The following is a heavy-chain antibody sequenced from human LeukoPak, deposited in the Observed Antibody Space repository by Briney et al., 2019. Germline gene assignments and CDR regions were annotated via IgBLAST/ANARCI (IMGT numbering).Heavy chain of an antibody. J-gene: IGHJ4*02. V-gene: IGHV3-23*01. CDR3: AKDRIWSGYSKYYFDC. CDR1: GFTFSNFW. Sequence: PGGSLRLSCAASGFTFSNFWMGWVRQAPGKGLEWVSGISGSGGSTYYADSVKGRFTISRDNSKNTLYLQMNSLRAEDAAIYYCAKDRIWSGYSKYYFDCWGQGTLVTVSS. CDR2: ISGSGGST. D-gene: IGHD3-3*01.